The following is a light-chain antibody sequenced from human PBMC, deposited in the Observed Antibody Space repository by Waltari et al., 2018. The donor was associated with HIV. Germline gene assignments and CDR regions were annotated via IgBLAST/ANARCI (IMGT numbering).Light chain of an antibody. Sequence: DIQMTQSPSSLSASVGDRVTITCRASQSSTSQLIWDQQKPGKAPKLLIYAASSVQSGVPSRFSGSGAGTDFTLTINSLRPEDFATYYCQQSYGHPPTFGQGTKMEV. J-gene: IGKJ1*01. CDR1: QSSTSQ. V-gene: IGKV1-39*01. CDR2: AAS. CDR3: QQSYGHPPT.